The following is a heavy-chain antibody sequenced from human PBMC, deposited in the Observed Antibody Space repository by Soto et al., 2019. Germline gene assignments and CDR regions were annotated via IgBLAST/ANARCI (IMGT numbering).Heavy chain of an antibody. CDR2: IYYSGST. CDR3: ARLGYCSGGSCRYYYYYMDV. Sequence: SETLSLTCTVSGGSISSSSYYWGWIRQPPGKGLEWIGSIYYSGSTYYNPSLKSRVTISVDTSKNQFSLKLSSVTAADTAVYYCARLGYCSGGSCRYYYYYMDVWGKGTTVTVSS. CDR1: GGSISSSSYY. D-gene: IGHD2-15*01. J-gene: IGHJ6*03. V-gene: IGHV4-39*01.